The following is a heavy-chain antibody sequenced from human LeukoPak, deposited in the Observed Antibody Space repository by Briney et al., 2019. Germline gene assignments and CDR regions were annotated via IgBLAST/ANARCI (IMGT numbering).Heavy chain of an antibody. J-gene: IGHJ6*03. CDR3: AKDGDTMSGTYYYDMDV. Sequence: GGSLRLSCAASGFTFSNFGMHWVRQAPGKGLEWVAFIRYDGSNKYYADSVRGRFTISRDNSKNTLYLQMNSLRGEDTAVYYCAKDGDTMSGTYYYDMDVWGKGTTVTIS. CDR1: GFTFSNFG. V-gene: IGHV3-30*02. CDR2: IRYDGSNK. D-gene: IGHD1-26*01.